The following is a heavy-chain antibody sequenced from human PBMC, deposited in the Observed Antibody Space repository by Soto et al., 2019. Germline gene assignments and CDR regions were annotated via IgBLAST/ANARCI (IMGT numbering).Heavy chain of an antibody. CDR1: GGSFSGYY. V-gene: IGHV4-34*01. D-gene: IGHD6-13*01. CDR2: INHSGST. J-gene: IGHJ5*02. CDR3: ARAVGQLVVRRHWFDP. Sequence: SETLSLTCAVYGGSFSGYYWSWIRQPPGKGLEWIGEINHSGSTNYNPSLKSRVTISVDTSKNQFSLKLSSVTAADTAVYYCARAVGQLVVRRHWFDPWGQGTLVTVSS.